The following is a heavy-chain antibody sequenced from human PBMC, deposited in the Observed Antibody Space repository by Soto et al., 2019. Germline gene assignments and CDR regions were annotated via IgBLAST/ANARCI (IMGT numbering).Heavy chain of an antibody. J-gene: IGHJ4*02. V-gene: IGHV1-69*06. CDR3: ATERTVYSRFDY. Sequence: GASVKVSCKASGGTFSSYAISWVRQAPGQGLEWMGGIIPIFGTANYAQKFQGRVTITADTSTDTAYMELSSLRSEDTAVYYCATERTVYSRFDYWGQGTLVTVSS. CDR1: GGTFSSYA. CDR2: IIPIFGTA. D-gene: IGHD6-13*01.